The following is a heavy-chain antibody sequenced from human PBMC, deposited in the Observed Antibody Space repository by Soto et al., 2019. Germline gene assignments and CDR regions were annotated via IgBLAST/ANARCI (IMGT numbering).Heavy chain of an antibody. Sequence: RLSCAASGFTFSSYGMHWVRQAPGKGLEWVAVISYDGSNKYYADSVKGRFTISRDNSKNTLYLQMNSLRAEDTAVYYCAKARPQDYDILTGYSPYGMDVWGQGTTVTVSS. D-gene: IGHD3-9*01. CDR1: GFTFSSYG. CDR3: AKARPQDYDILTGYSPYGMDV. CDR2: ISYDGSNK. J-gene: IGHJ6*02. V-gene: IGHV3-30*18.